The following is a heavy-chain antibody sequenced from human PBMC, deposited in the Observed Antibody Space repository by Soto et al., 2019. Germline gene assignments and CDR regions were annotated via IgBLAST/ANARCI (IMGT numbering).Heavy chain of an antibody. D-gene: IGHD6-19*01. V-gene: IGHV4-59*01. CDR2: IYYSGST. CDR1: GGSISSYY. CDR3: ARGGYSSGWNNWFDP. Sequence: NPSETLSLTCTVSGGSISSYYWSWIRQPPGKGLEWIGYIYYSGSTNYNPSLKSRVTISVDTSNNQFSLKLSSVTAADTAVYYCARGGYSSGWNNWFDPWGQGTLVTVSS. J-gene: IGHJ5*02.